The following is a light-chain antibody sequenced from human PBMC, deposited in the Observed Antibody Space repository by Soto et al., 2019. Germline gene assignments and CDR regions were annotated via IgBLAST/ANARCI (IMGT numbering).Light chain of an antibody. CDR2: GAS. CDR1: QSVSSN. J-gene: IGKJ1*01. CDR3: QQYHNWPPKT. Sequence: EIVMTQSPDTLSVSPGERATLSCRASQSVSSNLAWYQQKPGQAPRLLIYGASTRATGIPARFSGSGSGTEFTLTITTLQSEDFAVYYCQQYHNWPPKTFGQGTKVEIK. V-gene: IGKV3-15*01.